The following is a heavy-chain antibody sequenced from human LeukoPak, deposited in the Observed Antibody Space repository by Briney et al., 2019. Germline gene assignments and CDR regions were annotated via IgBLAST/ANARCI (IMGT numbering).Heavy chain of an antibody. V-gene: IGHV4-59*01. CDR2: IYYSGST. D-gene: IGHD5-18*01. CDR3: ARTNTAMVTLTFDY. J-gene: IGHJ4*02. Sequence: SETLSLTCTVSGGSISSYYWSWIRQPPGKGLEWIGYIYYSGSTNYNPSLKSRVTISVDTPKNQFSLKLSSVTAADTAVYYCARTNTAMVTLTFDYWGQGTLVTVSS. CDR1: GGSISSYY.